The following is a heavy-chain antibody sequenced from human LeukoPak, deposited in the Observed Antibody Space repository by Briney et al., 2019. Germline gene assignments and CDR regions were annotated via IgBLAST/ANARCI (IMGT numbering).Heavy chain of an antibody. CDR3: ARVNVVAGFLSDY. CDR1: GFTFSSYS. Sequence: GGSLRLSCAASGFTFSSYSMNWVRQAPGKGLEWVSYITSSGSTTYYADSVKGRFTIPRDHAKNSLYLQMNSLRAEDTAVYYCARVNVVAGFLSDYWGQGTLVTVSA. D-gene: IGHD6-19*01. V-gene: IGHV3-48*01. CDR2: ITSSGSTT. J-gene: IGHJ4*02.